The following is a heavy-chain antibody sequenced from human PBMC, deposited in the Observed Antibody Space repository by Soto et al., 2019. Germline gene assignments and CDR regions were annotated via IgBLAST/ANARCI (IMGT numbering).Heavy chain of an antibody. CDR2: IKQDGSEK. J-gene: IGHJ4*02. Sequence: GGSLRLSCAASGFTFSPYWMSWVRQAPGKGLEWVANIKQDGSEKYYVDSVKCRFTISRDNAKNSLYLQMNSLRVEDTAVYYCARHSSGWPDDYWGQGILVTVSS. CDR1: GFTFSPYW. D-gene: IGHD6-19*01. CDR3: ARHSSGWPDDY. V-gene: IGHV3-7*01.